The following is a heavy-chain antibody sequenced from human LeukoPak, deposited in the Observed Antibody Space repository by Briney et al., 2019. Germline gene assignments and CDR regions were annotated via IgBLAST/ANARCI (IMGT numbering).Heavy chain of an antibody. J-gene: IGHJ4*02. CDR2: MSYSGGT. CDR1: GGSISGYY. CDR3: ARDRPWAANY. Sequence: PSETLSLTCTVSGGSISGYYWSWIRQPPGKGLEWIAYMSYSGGTSYNPSLSLKGRVTISVDTSKNQFSLKLSSVTAADTAVYYCARDRPWAANYWGQGTLVTVSS. V-gene: IGHV4-59*01. D-gene: IGHD6-6*01.